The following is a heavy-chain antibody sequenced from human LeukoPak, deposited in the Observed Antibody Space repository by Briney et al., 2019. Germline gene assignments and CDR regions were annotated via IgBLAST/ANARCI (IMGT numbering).Heavy chain of an antibody. CDR2: IIPIFGTA. CDR3: ARVGYQLLSYNWFDP. V-gene: IGHV1-69*05. D-gene: IGHD2-2*01. Sequence: SVKVSCKASGGTFSSYAISWVRQAPGQGLEWMGGIIPIFGTANYAQKLQGRVTMTTDTSTSTAYMELRSLRSDDTAVYYCARVGYQLLSYNWFDPWGQGTLVTVSS. CDR1: GGTFSSYA. J-gene: IGHJ5*02.